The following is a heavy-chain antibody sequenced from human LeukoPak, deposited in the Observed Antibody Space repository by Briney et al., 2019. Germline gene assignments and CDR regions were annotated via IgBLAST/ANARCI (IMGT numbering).Heavy chain of an antibody. D-gene: IGHD6-13*01. CDR2: INPNSGGT. Sequence: GASVKVSCKASGYTSTGYYMHWVRQAPGQGLEWMGWINPNSGGTNYAQKFQGRVTMTRDTSISTAYMELSRLRSDDTAVYYCARDRPGYSSSWYPDWGQGTLVTVSS. CDR3: ARDRPGYSSSWYPD. J-gene: IGHJ4*02. V-gene: IGHV1-2*02. CDR1: GYTSTGYY.